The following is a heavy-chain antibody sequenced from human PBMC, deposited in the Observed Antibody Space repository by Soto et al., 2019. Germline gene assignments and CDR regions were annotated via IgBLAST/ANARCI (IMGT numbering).Heavy chain of an antibody. CDR1: GFTFSSYS. CDR2: ISSSSSYI. D-gene: IGHD2-15*01. Sequence: GESLKISCAASGFTFSSYSMNWVRQAPGKGLEWVSSISSSSSYIYYADSVKGRFTISRDNAKNSLYLQMNSLRAEDTAVYYCARDEGVVVAATPDYWGQGTLVTVSS. CDR3: ARDEGVVVAATPDY. J-gene: IGHJ4*02. V-gene: IGHV3-21*01.